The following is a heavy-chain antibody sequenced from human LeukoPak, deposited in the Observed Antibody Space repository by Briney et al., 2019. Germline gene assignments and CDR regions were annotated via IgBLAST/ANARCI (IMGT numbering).Heavy chain of an antibody. Sequence: GASVKVSCKASGYTFTSYDINWVRQATGQGLEWMGWMNPNSGNTGYAQKFQGRVTMTRNTSISTAYMELSSLRSEDTAVYYCASAPGLDDAFDIWGQGTMVTVSS. V-gene: IGHV1-8*01. CDR3: ASAPGLDDAFDI. D-gene: IGHD3/OR15-3a*01. CDR1: GYTFTSYD. J-gene: IGHJ3*02. CDR2: MNPNSGNT.